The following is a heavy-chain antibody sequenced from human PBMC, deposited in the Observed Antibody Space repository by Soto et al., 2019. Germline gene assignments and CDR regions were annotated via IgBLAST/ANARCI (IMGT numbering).Heavy chain of an antibody. V-gene: IGHV5-51*01. CDR2: IYPSDSDT. CDR3: ARPIGALSTTDFTY. Sequence: GESLKIPCKGSVYHFTNYWIGWVRQMPGKGLEWMGFIYPSDSDTRYSPSFQGQVTISADKSISTAYLQWSSLKASDTAMYYCARPIGALSTTDFTYWGQGTLVTVSS. CDR1: VYHFTNYW. J-gene: IGHJ4*02. D-gene: IGHD3-22*01.